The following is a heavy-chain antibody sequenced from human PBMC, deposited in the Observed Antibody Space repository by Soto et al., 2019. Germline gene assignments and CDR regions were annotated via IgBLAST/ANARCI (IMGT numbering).Heavy chain of an antibody. V-gene: IGHV4-31*03. Sequence: PSETLSLTCTVSGGSISSGGYYWSWIRKHPGKGLEWIGYIYYSGSTYYNPSLKSRVTISVDTSKNQFSLKLSSVTAADAAVYYCARDSRWLQSAYYYYGMDVWGQGTTLT. J-gene: IGHJ6*02. CDR2: IYYSGST. CDR1: GGSISSGGYY. D-gene: IGHD5-12*01. CDR3: ARDSRWLQSAYYYYGMDV.